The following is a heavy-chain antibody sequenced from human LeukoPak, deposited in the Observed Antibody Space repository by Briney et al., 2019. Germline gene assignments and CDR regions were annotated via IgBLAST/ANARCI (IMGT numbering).Heavy chain of an antibody. CDR1: GGSISSYY. J-gene: IGHJ5*02. D-gene: IGHD3-22*01. Sequence: SETLSLTCTVSGGSISSYYWSWIRQPPGKGLEWIGYIYDSGSTNYNPSLKSRVTISVDTSKNQFSLKLSSVTAADTAVYYCARGYYYDSSGYSIDPWGQGTLVTVSS. CDR3: ARGYYYDSSGYSIDP. CDR2: IYDSGST. V-gene: IGHV4-59*01.